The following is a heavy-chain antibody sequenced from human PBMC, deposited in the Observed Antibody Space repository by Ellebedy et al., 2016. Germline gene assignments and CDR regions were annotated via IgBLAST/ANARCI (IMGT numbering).Heavy chain of an antibody. CDR1: GGSISSGDYQ. J-gene: IGHJ5*02. V-gene: IGHV4-30-4*01. CDR2: TYYSGST. D-gene: IGHD3-9*01. Sequence: SETLSLTCTVSGGSISSGDYQWNWIRQSPGKGLEWIGYTYYSGSTYYNPSLKRRVTMSVDTSKNQFSLKPSSVTAADTAVYYCARSYDLLTGTNWFDPWGQGTLVTVSS. CDR3: ARSYDLLTGTNWFDP.